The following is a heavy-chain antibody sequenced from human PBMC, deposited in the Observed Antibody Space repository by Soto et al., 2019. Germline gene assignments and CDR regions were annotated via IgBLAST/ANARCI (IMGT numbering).Heavy chain of an antibody. Sequence: QVQLQESGPGLVKPSETLSLTCTVSGGSISSYYWSWIRQPPGKGLEWIGYIYYSGSTNYNPSLTSRVTISVDTSKNPFSLKLSSLTAADTAVYYCARVWGGAFDIWGQGTMVTVSS. CDR1: GGSISSYY. V-gene: IGHV4-59*01. CDR2: IYYSGST. CDR3: ARVWGGAFDI. D-gene: IGHD3-10*01. J-gene: IGHJ3*02.